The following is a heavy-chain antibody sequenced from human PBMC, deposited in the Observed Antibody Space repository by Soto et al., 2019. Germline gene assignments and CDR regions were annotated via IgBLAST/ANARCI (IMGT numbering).Heavy chain of an antibody. J-gene: IGHJ5*02. CDR2: ISKSGSII. Sequence: PGGPLRLSCAASVFSFSDYYMSRIRQPPGKGLEWVSYISKSGSIIHYADSVRGRFTISRDNAKNSLYLQMNSLRAEDTALYYCARDLSPYSDYYDESSSETWFDPWGQGTLVTVSS. CDR1: VFSFSDYY. CDR3: ARDLSPYSDYYDESSSETWFDP. V-gene: IGHV3-11*01. D-gene: IGHD3-22*01.